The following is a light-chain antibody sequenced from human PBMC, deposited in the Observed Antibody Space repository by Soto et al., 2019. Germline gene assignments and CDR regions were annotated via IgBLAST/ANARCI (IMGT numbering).Light chain of an antibody. Sequence: EIVLTHSPGTLSLSPGERATLSCRASQSVRSSLAWYQQKPGQAPRLLISGASNTATGIPDRFSGSGSGTDFTLTISRLEPEDFAVYFCQQYGGSPLTFGGGTKVEIK. V-gene: IGKV3-20*01. CDR2: GAS. J-gene: IGKJ4*01. CDR3: QQYGGSPLT. CDR1: QSVRSS.